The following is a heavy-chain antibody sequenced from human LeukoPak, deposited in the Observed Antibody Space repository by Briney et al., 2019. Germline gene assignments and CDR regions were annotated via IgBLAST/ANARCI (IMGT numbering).Heavy chain of an antibody. V-gene: IGHV3-23*01. Sequence: GGTLRLSCAASGFTFSSHGMNWVRQAPGKGLEWVSAISGSGGSTYYADSVKGRFTISRDYAKNSLYLQMNSLRVEDTAVYYCAKVAKYYYGPETYYFFEQWGQGTPVTASS. D-gene: IGHD3-10*01. CDR1: GFTFSSHG. CDR2: ISGSGGST. CDR3: AKVAKYYYGPETYYFFEQ. J-gene: IGHJ4*02.